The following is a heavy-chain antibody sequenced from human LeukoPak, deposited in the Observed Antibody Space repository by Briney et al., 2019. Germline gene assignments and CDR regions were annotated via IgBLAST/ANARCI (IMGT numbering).Heavy chain of an antibody. D-gene: IGHD1-26*01. CDR1: GYSFSNYW. Sequence: GESLKISCKGSGYSFSNYWIGWVRQMHGKGLEWMGIIYPGDSDIRYSPSFQGQVTISADKSITTAYLQWSGLRASDTAMYYCARQILGAAFDSWGQGTLVTVSS. CDR3: ARQILGAAFDS. V-gene: IGHV5-51*01. J-gene: IGHJ4*02. CDR2: IYPGDSDI.